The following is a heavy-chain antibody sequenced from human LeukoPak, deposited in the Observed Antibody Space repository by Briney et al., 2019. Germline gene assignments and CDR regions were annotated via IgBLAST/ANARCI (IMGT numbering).Heavy chain of an antibody. Sequence: GTAKVSRTASGYRFTDYAANWVRPTTGQGRERRGGKKPTSGKAGVAQRFPGRVSRTRNISISTAYMELSSLRSEDTAVYYCARDFFDGHGYTFYYYGMDVWGQGTTVTVSS. V-gene: IGHV1-8*01. CDR1: GYRFTDYA. J-gene: IGHJ6*02. D-gene: IGHD3-22*01. CDR2: KKPTSGKA. CDR3: ARDFFDGHGYTFYYYGMDV.